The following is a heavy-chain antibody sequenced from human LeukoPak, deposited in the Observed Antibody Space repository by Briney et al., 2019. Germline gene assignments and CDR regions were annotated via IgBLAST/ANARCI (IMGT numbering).Heavy chain of an antibody. D-gene: IGHD2-15*01. CDR2: INPSGGST. Sequence: GASVKVSCKASGYTFTSYYMHWVRQAPGQGLEWMGIINPSGGSTSYAQKFQGRVTMTRETSTSTVYMELSSLRSEDTAVYYCARDSVVVAATPRLYYYYYYMDVWGKGTTVTVSS. CDR3: ARDSVVVAATPRLYYYYYYMDV. J-gene: IGHJ6*03. CDR1: GYTFTSYY. V-gene: IGHV1-46*01.